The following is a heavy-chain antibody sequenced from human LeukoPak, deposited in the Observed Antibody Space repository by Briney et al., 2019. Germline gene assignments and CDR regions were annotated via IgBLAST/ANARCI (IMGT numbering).Heavy chain of an antibody. CDR3: ARVLAYYYGSDPWGFDP. Sequence: SVKVSCKASGGTFSSYAISWVRQAPGQGLEWMGGIIPIFGIANYAQKFQGRVTITTDESTSTAYMELSSLRSEDTAVYYCARVLAYYYGSDPWGFDPWGQGTLVTVSS. J-gene: IGHJ5*02. CDR1: GGTFSSYA. D-gene: IGHD3-10*01. V-gene: IGHV1-69*05. CDR2: IIPIFGIA.